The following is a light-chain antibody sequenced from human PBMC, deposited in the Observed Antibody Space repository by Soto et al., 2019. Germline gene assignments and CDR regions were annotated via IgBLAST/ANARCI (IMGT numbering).Light chain of an antibody. J-gene: IGLJ1*01. CDR2: DVS. CDR3: SSYTTSSTLYV. Sequence: QSTLTQPASVSGSPGQSITISCTGTSSDVGYYNYVSWYQQHPGKAPQLMIYDVSNRPSGVSNRFSASKSGNTASLTISGLQAEDEADYYCSSYTTSSTLYVFGTGTKLTV. CDR1: SSDVGYYNY. V-gene: IGLV2-14*01.